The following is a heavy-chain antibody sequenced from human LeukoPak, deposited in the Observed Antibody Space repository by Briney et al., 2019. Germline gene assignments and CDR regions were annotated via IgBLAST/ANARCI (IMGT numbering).Heavy chain of an antibody. CDR1: GFTFTDAW. J-gene: IGHJ4*02. CDR2: IKSNTNRGTS. Sequence: GGSLRLSCVASGFTFTDAWMTWVRQSPGMGLEWVGRIKSNTNRGTSDYAAPVKGRFTISRDDSKSIAYLQVNSLKTEDTAVYYCTRTIWGVGATNYFDYWGQGTLVTVSS. CDR3: TRTIWGVGATNYFDY. D-gene: IGHD1-26*01. V-gene: IGHV3-15*07.